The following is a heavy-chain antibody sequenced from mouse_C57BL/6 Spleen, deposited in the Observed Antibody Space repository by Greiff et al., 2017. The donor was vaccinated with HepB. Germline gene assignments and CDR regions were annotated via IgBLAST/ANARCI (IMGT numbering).Heavy chain of an antibody. V-gene: IGHV1-15*01. Sequence: VQLQQSGAELVRPGASVTLSCKASGYTFTDYEMHWVKQTPVHGLEWIGAIDPETGGTAYNQKFKGKAILTADKSSSTAYMELRSLTSEDSAVYYCTRWGYDHDYWGQGTTLTVSS. CDR2: IDPETGGT. CDR1: GYTFTDYE. CDR3: TRWGYDHDY. D-gene: IGHD2-3*01. J-gene: IGHJ2*01.